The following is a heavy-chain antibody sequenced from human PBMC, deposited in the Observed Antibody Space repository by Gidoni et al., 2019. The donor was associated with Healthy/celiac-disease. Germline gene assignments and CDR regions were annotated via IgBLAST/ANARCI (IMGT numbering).Heavy chain of an antibody. J-gene: IGHJ4*02. CDR1: GGSISSSSYY. CDR2: IYNRGST. Sequence: HLQLQESGPGLVKPSGTLSLTCTVSGGSISSSSYYWGWIRQPPGTGLEWIGSIYNRGSTSYNPSLKSRVTISVDTSKNQFSLKLSSVTAADTAVYYCARNSGSRWLHPNFDDWGQGTLVTVSS. V-gene: IGHV4-39*01. CDR3: ARNSGSRWLHPNFDD. D-gene: IGHD6-13*01.